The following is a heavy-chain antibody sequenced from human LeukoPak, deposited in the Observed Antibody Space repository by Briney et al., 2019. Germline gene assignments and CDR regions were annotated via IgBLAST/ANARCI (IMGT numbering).Heavy chain of an antibody. CDR2: ISGSGAST. CDR3: AKDDLDYYDSSGYYPDF. D-gene: IGHD3-22*01. J-gene: IGHJ4*02. Sequence: GGSPRLSCAASGFTFSSYAMSWVRQAPGKGLEWVSAISGSGASTYYADSVKGRFTISRDNPKNTLYLQMNSLRAEDTAVYYCAKDDLDYYDSSGYYPDFWGQGTLVTVSS. V-gene: IGHV3-23*01. CDR1: GFTFSSYA.